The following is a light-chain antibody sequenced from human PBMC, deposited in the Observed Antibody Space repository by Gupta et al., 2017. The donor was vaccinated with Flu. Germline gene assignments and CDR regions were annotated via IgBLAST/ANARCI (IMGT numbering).Light chain of an antibody. V-gene: IGKV3-11*01. CDR3: QKRSSWPLLFS. Sequence: IVFIHSPAILSLSPGERATLSCRASQSVISHLAWYQQKPGQAPRLLIYAASNRATGVPARFSGSGSGTDFTLTISSLEPEDVAVYYCQKRSSWPLLFSFGPGTKIEIK. CDR1: QSVISH. J-gene: IGKJ3*01. CDR2: AAS.